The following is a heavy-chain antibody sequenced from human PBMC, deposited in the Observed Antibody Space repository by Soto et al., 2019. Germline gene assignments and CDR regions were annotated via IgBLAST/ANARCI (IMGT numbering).Heavy chain of an antibody. CDR1: GGSISISNW. D-gene: IGHD2-21*01. CDR3: AREGGDLGGIAY. J-gene: IGHJ4*02. V-gene: IGHV4-4*02. Sequence: TLSLTCAVSGGSISISNWCSWVRQPPGKGLEWIGEIYHSGSTNYNPSLKSRVTISVDKSKNQFSLKLSSVTAADTAVYYCAREGGDLGGIAYWGQGTLVTASS. CDR2: IYHSGST.